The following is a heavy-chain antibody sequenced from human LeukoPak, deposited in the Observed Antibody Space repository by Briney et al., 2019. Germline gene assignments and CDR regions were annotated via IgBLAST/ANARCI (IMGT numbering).Heavy chain of an antibody. CDR2: IYYSGST. V-gene: IGHV4-59*01. CDR1: GGSISSYY. D-gene: IGHD3-22*01. J-gene: IGHJ3*02. CDR3: ARHGADYYDSSGYSDAFDI. Sequence: SETLSLTCTVSGGSISSYYWSWIRQPPGKGLEWIGYIYYSGSTNYNPSLKSRVTISVDTSKNQFSLKLSSVTAADTAVYYCARHGADYYDSSGYSDAFDIWGQGTMVTVSS.